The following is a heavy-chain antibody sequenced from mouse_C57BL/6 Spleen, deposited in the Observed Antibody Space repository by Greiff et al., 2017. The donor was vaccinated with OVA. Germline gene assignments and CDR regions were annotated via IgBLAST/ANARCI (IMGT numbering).Heavy chain of an antibody. D-gene: IGHD1-1*01. Sequence: VQLQQSGPELVKPGASVKISCKASGYSFTGYYMNWVKQSPEKSLEWIGEINPSTGGTTYNQKFKAKATLTVDKSSITAYMQLKSLTSEDSAVYYCARRILYYYGSFDYWGQGTTLTVSS. J-gene: IGHJ2*01. V-gene: IGHV1-42*01. CDR1: GYSFTGYY. CDR2: INPSTGGT. CDR3: ARRILYYYGSFDY.